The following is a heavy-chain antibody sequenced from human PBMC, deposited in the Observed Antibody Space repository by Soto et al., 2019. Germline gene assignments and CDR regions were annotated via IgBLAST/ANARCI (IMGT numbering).Heavy chain of an antibody. CDR3: ARDRYDILTGYYTGNPFDY. CDR2: ISAYNGNT. CDR1: GYTFTGYY. J-gene: IGHJ4*02. V-gene: IGHV1-18*04. D-gene: IGHD3-9*01. Sequence: ASVKVSCKASGYTFTGYYMHWVRQAPGQGLEWMGWISAYNGNTNYAQKLQGRVTMTTDTSTSTAFMELRSLRSDDTAVYYCARDRYDILTGYYTGNPFDYWGQGTLVTVSS.